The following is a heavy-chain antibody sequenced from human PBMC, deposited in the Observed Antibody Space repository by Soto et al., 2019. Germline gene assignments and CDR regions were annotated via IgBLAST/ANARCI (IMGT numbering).Heavy chain of an antibody. J-gene: IGHJ4*02. CDR3: AKNNRYCSSTNCFVFDY. CDR1: GFTFSGYW. Sequence: EVQLVESGGGLVQPGGSLRLSCAASGFTFSGYWMSWVRQAPGKGLEWVANIKQDGSEKYYVDSVKGRFTISRENAKNSVYLLMNSLRAGDTAVYYCAKNNRYCSSTNCFVFDYWGQGTLVTVSS. D-gene: IGHD2-2*01. V-gene: IGHV3-7*01. CDR2: IKQDGSEK.